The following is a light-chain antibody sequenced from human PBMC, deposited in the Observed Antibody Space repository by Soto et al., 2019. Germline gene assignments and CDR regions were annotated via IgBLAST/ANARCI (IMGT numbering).Light chain of an antibody. CDR3: CSYGGGYTPLL. J-gene: IGLJ2*01. CDR1: SSDVGGYNY. Sequence: QSVLTQPRSVSGSPGPSVTISCTGTSSDVGGYNYVSWYQQHPGQAPKLMIYDVTKRPSGVPDRFSGSKSGNTASLSIAGLQADDEADYYCCSYGGGYTPLLFGGGTKVTVL. V-gene: IGLV2-11*01. CDR2: DVT.